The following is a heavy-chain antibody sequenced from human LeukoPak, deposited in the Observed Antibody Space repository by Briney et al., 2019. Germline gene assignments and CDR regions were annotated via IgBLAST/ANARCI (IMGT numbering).Heavy chain of an antibody. D-gene: IGHD6-19*01. V-gene: IGHV3-13*04. CDR3: AREVAVAGQGVAFDI. CDR2: IGTAGDT. J-gene: IGHJ3*02. CDR1: GFTFSSYD. Sequence: GGSLRLSCAASGFTFSSYDMHWVRQATGKGLEWVSAIGTAGDTYYPGSVEGRFTISRENAKNSLYLQMNSLRAGDTAVYYCAREVAVAGQGVAFDIWGQGTMVTVSS.